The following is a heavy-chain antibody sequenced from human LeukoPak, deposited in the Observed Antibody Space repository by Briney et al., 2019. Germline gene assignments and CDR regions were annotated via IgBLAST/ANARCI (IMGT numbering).Heavy chain of an antibody. V-gene: IGHV4-4*02. D-gene: IGHD1-26*01. J-gene: IGHJ6*03. CDR3: ARRGGSYYYYYYMDV. CDR2: IYHSGST. Sequence: SETLSLTCAVSGGSISSSNWWSWVRPPPGKGLEWIGEIYHSGSTNYNPSLKSRVTISVDKSKNQFSLKLSSVTAADTAVYYCARRGGSYYYYYYMDVWGKGTTVTVSS. CDR1: GGSISSSNW.